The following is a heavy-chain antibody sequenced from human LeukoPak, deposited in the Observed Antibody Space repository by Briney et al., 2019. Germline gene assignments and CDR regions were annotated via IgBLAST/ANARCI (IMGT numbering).Heavy chain of an antibody. CDR3: ARAGRLVAAAETRPFDY. J-gene: IGHJ4*02. CDR2: IYYSGST. V-gene: IGHV4-39*07. D-gene: IGHD6-13*01. Sequence: SETLSLTCTVSGGSISSSSYYWGWIRQPPGKGLEWIGSIYYSGSTYYNPSLKSRVTISVDTSKNQFSLKLSSVTAADTAVYYCARAGRLVAAAETRPFDYWGQGTLVTVSS. CDR1: GGSISSSSYY.